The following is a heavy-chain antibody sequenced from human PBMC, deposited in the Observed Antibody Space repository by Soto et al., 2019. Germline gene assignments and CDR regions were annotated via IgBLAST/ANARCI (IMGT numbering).Heavy chain of an antibody. CDR2: ISAYNGNT. V-gene: IGHV1-18*01. D-gene: IGHD3-10*01. CDR3: ARAWFGDFVYYFDY. CDR1: GYTFTNYA. Sequence: QVQLGQSGAEVKKPGASVKVSCKASGYTFTNYAIIWVRQAPGQGLEWMGWISAYNGNTNYAQKLQGRVTMTTDTSTSSASMELRSLSSDDTAVYYCARAWFGDFVYYFDYWGQGTLVTVSS. J-gene: IGHJ4*02.